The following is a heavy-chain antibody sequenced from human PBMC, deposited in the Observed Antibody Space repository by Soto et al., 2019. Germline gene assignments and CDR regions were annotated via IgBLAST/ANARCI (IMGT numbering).Heavy chain of an antibody. CDR1: GFIFSYYS. CDR2: ITTTSSTM. V-gene: IGHV3-48*02. CDR3: ARDSSGRQYYGMDV. Sequence: GGSLRLSCTPSGFIFSYYSMKWVGQAPGKGLEWISYITTTSSTMYYADSVKGRFTISRDNAKNSLYLQMNSLKDEDTAVYYCARDSSGRQYYGMDVWGQGTTVTVSS. J-gene: IGHJ6*02. D-gene: IGHD3-22*01.